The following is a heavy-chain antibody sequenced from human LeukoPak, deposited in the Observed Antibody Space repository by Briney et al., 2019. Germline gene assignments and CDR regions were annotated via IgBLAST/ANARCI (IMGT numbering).Heavy chain of an antibody. CDR3: AKVGGYDPYFDY. CDR2: ISGSGGST. D-gene: IGHD5-12*01. Sequence: GGSLRLSCAASGFTFSSYAMSWVRQAPGKGLEWVSAISGSGGSTYYADSVKGRFTISRDNSKNTLYLQMNSLRAEDAAVYYCAKVGGYDPYFDYWGQGTLVTVSS. V-gene: IGHV3-23*01. J-gene: IGHJ4*02. CDR1: GFTFSSYA.